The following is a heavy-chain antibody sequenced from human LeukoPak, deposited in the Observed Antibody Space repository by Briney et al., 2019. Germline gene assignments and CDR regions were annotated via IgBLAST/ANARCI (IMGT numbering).Heavy chain of an antibody. CDR2: IYYSGST. J-gene: IGHJ4*02. Sequence: SETLSLTCTVSGGSIRSSSYYWGWIRHPPGKGLEWIGSIYYSGSTYYNASLKSRGTISVDTSKNQFSLKLNSVTAADTAVYFCARQVVAVAGTGYFDYWGQGTLVTVSS. CDR1: GGSIRSSSYY. D-gene: IGHD6-19*01. V-gene: IGHV4-39*01. CDR3: ARQVVAVAGTGYFDY.